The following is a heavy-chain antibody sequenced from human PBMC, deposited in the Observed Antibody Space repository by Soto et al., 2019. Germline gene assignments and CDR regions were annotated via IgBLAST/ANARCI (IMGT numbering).Heavy chain of an antibody. D-gene: IGHD3-3*01. CDR3: ARGREIFGAVTPFEY. J-gene: IGHJ4*02. V-gene: IGHV4-34*01. Sequence: PSETLSLTCAVYGAPFSGYYWTWIRQPPGKGLEWIGEINHTGSTKYNPSLKSRVTISLDTSKTQSSLSLRSVTAADTAVYYCARGREIFGAVTPFEYWGQGTQVTVSS. CDR1: GAPFSGYY. CDR2: INHTGST.